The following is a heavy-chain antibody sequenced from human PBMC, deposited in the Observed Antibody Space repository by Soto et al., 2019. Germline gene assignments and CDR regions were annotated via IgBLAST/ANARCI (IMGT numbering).Heavy chain of an antibody. J-gene: IGHJ4*02. D-gene: IGHD3-9*01. CDR1: GGSISSSNW. V-gene: IGHV4-4*02. CDR2: IFHSGST. Sequence: QVQLQESGPGLVKPSGTLSLTCAVSGGSISSSNWWSWVRQPPGKGLEWIGEIFHSGSTNYNPSLMSRVTISVDKSKNQFSLKLSSVTAADTAVYFCAGWMPISGWVFGYWGQGTLVTVSS. CDR3: AGWMPISGWVFGY.